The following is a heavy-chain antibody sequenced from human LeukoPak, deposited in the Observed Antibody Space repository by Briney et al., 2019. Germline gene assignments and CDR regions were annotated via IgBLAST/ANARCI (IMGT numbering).Heavy chain of an antibody. CDR2: ISYDGRNK. Sequence: GRSLRLPCAASGFTFSSYAMHWVRQAPGKGLEWVAVISYDGRNKYYADSVKGRFTISRDISKNTLYPQMNSLRAEDTAVYYCVRGVSNYWGQGTLVTVSS. V-gene: IGHV3-30*04. CDR3: VRGVSNY. CDR1: GFTFSSYA. J-gene: IGHJ4*02. D-gene: IGHD3-10*01.